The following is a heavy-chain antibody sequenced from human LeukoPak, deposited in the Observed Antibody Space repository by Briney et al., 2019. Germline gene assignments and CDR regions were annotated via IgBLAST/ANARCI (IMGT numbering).Heavy chain of an antibody. J-gene: IGHJ5*02. CDR2: IYTSGST. V-gene: IGHV4-61*02. CDR1: GGSLSSGSYY. CDR3: ARDQTNYSGSYYYDTEGGWFDP. D-gene: IGHD1-26*01. Sequence: SQTLSLTCTVSGGSLSSGSYYWSWIRQPAGKGLEWIGRIYTSGSTNYNPSLKSRVTISVDTSKNQFSLKLSSVTAADTAVYYCARDQTNYSGSYYYDTEGGWFDPWGQGTLVTVSS.